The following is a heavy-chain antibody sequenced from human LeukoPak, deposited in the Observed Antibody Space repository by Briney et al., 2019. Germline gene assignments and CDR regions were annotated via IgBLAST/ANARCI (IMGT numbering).Heavy chain of an antibody. CDR1: GGTFSSYA. J-gene: IGHJ4*02. D-gene: IGHD1-26*01. CDR2: IIPIFGTA. Sequence: SVKVSCKASGGTFSSYAISWVRQAPGQGLEWMGGIIPIFGTANYAQKFQGRVTITADESTSTAYMELSSLRSEDTAVYYCARVSGVGANHGYFDYWGQGTLVTVSS. CDR3: ARVSGVGANHGYFDY. V-gene: IGHV1-69*13.